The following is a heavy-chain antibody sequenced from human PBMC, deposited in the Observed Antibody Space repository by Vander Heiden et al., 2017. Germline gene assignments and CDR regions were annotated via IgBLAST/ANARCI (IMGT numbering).Heavy chain of an antibody. CDR2: INPNRGGT. CDR1: GYTFTGYY. CDR3: ARDLGEFWSEGY. D-gene: IGHD3-16*01. V-gene: IGHV1-2*02. Sequence: QVQMVQSGAEVKKPGASVKVSCKASGYTFTGYYIHWVRQAPGQGLEWMGWINPNRGGTNYAQKFQDRVTMTRDTSISTAYMELSSLRSDDTAVYYCARDLGEFWSEGYWGQGTLVTVSS. J-gene: IGHJ4*02.